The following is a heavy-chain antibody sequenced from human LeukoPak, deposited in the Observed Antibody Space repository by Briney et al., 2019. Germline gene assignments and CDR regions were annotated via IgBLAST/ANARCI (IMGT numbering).Heavy chain of an antibody. CDR3: ARCSGWAFKN. D-gene: IGHD6-19*01. CDR2: INQDGSEK. V-gene: IGHV3-7*01. Sequence: GGSLRLSCAASGFTFSNFWMSWVRQAPGKGLEWVANINQDGSEKNYVDSVKGRFTISRDSAKNSLYLQMDSLRVEDTAIYYCARCSGWAFKNWGQGTLVTVSS. J-gene: IGHJ4*02. CDR1: GFTFSNFW.